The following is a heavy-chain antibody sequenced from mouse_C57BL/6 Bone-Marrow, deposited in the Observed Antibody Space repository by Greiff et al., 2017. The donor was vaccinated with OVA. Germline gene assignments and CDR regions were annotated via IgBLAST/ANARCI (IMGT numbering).Heavy chain of an antibody. CDR1: GYTFTNYW. J-gene: IGHJ2*01. CDR2: IHPSDSDT. D-gene: IGHD1-1*01. CDR3: ANLRSGDY. V-gene: IGHV1-74*01. Sequence: QVQLKQPGAELVKPGASVKVSCKASGYTFTNYWMHWVKQRPGQGLEWIGRIHPSDSDTNYNQKFKGKATLTADKSSSTAYMELRSLTSEDSAVYFCANLRSGDYWGQGTTLTVSS.